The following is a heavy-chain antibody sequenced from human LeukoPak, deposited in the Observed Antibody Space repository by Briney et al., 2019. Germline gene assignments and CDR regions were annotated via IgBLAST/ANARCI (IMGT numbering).Heavy chain of an antibody. V-gene: IGHV1-69*13. J-gene: IGHJ4*02. Sequence: GASVRVSCKTSGYTFNGYYIHWVRQAPGQGLEWMGGIIPIFGTANYAQKFQGRVTITADESTSTAYMQLSSLRSEDTAVYYCARSGRYSTTHFDYWGQGTLVTVSS. CDR2: IIPIFGTA. CDR3: ARSGRYSTTHFDY. D-gene: IGHD3-9*01. CDR1: GYTFNGYY.